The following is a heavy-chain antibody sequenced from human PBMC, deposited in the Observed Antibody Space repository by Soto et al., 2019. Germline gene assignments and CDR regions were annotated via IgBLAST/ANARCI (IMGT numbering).Heavy chain of an antibody. CDR2: ISWNSGSI. V-gene: IGHV3-9*01. D-gene: IGHD4-17*01. J-gene: IGHJ4*02. CDR1: GFTFDDYA. CDR3: AKDPDYGGNSGHFDY. Sequence: GGSLRLSCAASGFTFDDYAMHWVRQAPGKGLEWVSGISWNSGSIGYADSVKGRFTISRDNAKNSLYLQMNSLRAEDTALYYCAKDPDYGGNSGHFDYWGQGTLVTVSS.